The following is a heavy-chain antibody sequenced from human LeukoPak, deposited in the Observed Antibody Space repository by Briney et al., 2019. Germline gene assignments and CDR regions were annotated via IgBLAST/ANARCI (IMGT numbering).Heavy chain of an antibody. J-gene: IGHJ4*02. CDR2: ISSSSSYI. CDR3: ARGTTFPYYFDY. Sequence: PGGSLRLSCAASGFTFSSYSMKWVRQAPGKGLEWVSFISSSSSYIYYADSVKGRFTISRDNAKNSLYLQMNSLRAEDTAVYYCARGTTFPYYFDYWGQGTLVTVSS. D-gene: IGHD3-16*01. V-gene: IGHV3-21*01. CDR1: GFTFSSYS.